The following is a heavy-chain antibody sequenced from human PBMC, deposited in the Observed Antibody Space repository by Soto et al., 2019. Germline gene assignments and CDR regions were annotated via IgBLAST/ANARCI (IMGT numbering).Heavy chain of an antibody. Sequence: TSETLSRTWCVSGGSPSSGHWTLIRQPPGKGLEWIGYIYYGGSINYNPSLKSRVIISVDTAKNQFSLRLSSVTAADTAVYYCTGAYYDINGYSLDPWGQGTSVTVSS. CDR2: IYYGGSI. CDR3: TGAYYDINGYSLDP. D-gene: IGHD3-22*01. CDR1: GGSPSSGH. J-gene: IGHJ5*02. V-gene: IGHV4-59*01.